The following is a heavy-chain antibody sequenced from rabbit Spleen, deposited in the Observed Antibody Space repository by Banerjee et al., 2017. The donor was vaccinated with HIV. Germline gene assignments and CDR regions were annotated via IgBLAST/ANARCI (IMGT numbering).Heavy chain of an antibody. D-gene: IGHD8-1*01. CDR3: ARDAATSFSSYGMDL. J-gene: IGHJ6*01. CDR2: IDVGSSGFT. Sequence: QSLEESGGDLVKPEGSLTLTCTASGFSFSSHLYMCWVRQAPGKGLEWIGCIDVGSSGFTYFANWAKGRFTISKTSSTTVTLQMTSLTAADTATYFCARDAATSFSSYGMDLWGQGTLVTVS. V-gene: IGHV1S40*01. CDR1: GFSFSSHLY.